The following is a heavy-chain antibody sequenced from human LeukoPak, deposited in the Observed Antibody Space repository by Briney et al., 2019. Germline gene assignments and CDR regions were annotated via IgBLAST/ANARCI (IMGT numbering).Heavy chain of an antibody. J-gene: IGHJ3*02. D-gene: IGHD3-22*01. CDR3: ARRTYYYDSSGSRGAFDI. Sequence: PSETLSLTCAVYGGSFSGYYWSWIRQPPGKGLEWIGEINHSGSTNYNPSLKSRVTISVDTSENQFSLKLSSVTAADTAVYYCARRTYYYDSSGSRGAFDIWGQGAMVTVSS. CDR1: GGSFSGYY. CDR2: INHSGST. V-gene: IGHV4-34*01.